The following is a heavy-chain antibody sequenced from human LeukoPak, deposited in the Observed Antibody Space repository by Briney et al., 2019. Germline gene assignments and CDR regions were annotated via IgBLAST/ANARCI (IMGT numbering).Heavy chain of an antibody. V-gene: IGHV4-59*01. CDR1: GGSIFSYY. CDR3: ARGAMATTPFFDY. Sequence: PSETLSLTCTVSGGSIFSYYWSWIRQPPGKGLEWIGYVYYTGSTNFNPSLKSRVTMSLDTSRNQFSLKLTSLTAADTAVYYCARGAMATTPFFDYWGQGTLVTVSS. J-gene: IGHJ4*02. CDR2: VYYTGST. D-gene: IGHD5-24*01.